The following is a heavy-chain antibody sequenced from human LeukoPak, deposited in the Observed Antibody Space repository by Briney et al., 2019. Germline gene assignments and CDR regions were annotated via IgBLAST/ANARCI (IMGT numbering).Heavy chain of an antibody. CDR1: GGSISSGSYY. D-gene: IGHD3-22*01. CDR2: IYYSGST. CDR3: ARVLRDYYDSSGPEQFDY. V-gene: IGHV4-31*03. Sequence: PSETLSLTCTVSGGSISSGSYYWSWIRQHPGKCLEWIGYIYYSGSTYYNPSLKSRVTISVDTSKNQFSLKLSSVTAADTAVYYCARVLRDYYDSSGPEQFDYWGQGTLVTVSS. J-gene: IGHJ4*02.